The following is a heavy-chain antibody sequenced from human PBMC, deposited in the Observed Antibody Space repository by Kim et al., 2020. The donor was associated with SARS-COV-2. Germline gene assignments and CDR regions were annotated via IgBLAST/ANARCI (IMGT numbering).Heavy chain of an antibody. J-gene: IGHJ4*02. V-gene: IGHV2-70*01. CDR3: ARIHRDSSSWAFDF. D-gene: IGHD6-13*01. Sequence: STSLKTRLTISKDTSKNQVVLIMTNMDPADTATYYCARIHRDSSSWAFDFWGQGTLVTVSS.